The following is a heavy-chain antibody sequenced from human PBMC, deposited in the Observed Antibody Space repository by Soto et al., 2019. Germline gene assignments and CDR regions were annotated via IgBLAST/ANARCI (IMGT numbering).Heavy chain of an antibody. J-gene: IGHJ4*02. CDR2: IYTSGST. V-gene: IGHV4-4*07. Sequence: LSLTCTVSGGSISSYYWSWIRQPAGKGLEWIGRIYTSGSTNYNPSLKSRVTMSVDTSKNQFSLKLSSVTAADTAVYYCAREMNYYDSSGYPVGPYYFDYWGQGTLVTVSS. CDR1: GGSISSYY. D-gene: IGHD3-22*01. CDR3: AREMNYYDSSGYPVGPYYFDY.